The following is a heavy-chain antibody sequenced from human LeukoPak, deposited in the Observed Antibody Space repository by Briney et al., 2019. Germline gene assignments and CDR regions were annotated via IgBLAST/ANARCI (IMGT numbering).Heavy chain of an antibody. J-gene: IGHJ6*03. CDR3: ARAVGGAFYMDV. Sequence: PGGSLRLSCVVSGLTVNSSFISWVRQAPGKGLEWVSVFYSGGATYFADSVKGRFTMSRDNSKNALYLQMNGLRAEDTGMYYCARAVGGAFYMDVWGKGTPVTLSS. CDR1: GLTVNSSF. D-gene: IGHD2-15*01. CDR2: FYSGGAT. V-gene: IGHV3-53*01.